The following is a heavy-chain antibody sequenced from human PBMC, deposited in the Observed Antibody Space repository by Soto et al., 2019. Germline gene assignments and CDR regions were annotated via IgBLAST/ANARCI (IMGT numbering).Heavy chain of an antibody. Sequence: SVKVSCKASGYTFTSYGISWVRQAPGQGLEWMGRIIPILGIANYAQKFQGRVTITADKSTSTAYMELSSLRSEDTAVYYCARDPDYYDSSGYYLWFWGQGTLVTV. CDR2: IIPILGIA. J-gene: IGHJ4*02. V-gene: IGHV1-69*04. D-gene: IGHD3-22*01. CDR3: ARDPDYYDSSGYYLWF. CDR1: GYTFTSYG.